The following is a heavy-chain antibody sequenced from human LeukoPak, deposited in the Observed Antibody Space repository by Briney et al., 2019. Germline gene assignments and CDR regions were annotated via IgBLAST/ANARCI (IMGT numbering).Heavy chain of an antibody. V-gene: IGHV1-3*01. J-gene: IGHJ4*02. CDR3: ARARWTSTVTTYYLDF. CDR2: INAGNGKT. D-gene: IGHD4-17*01. Sequence: GASVKVSCKASGYIFTDYAIQWVRQAPGQGLEWMGWINAGNGKTKYSQKFQGRVTITRDKSASTAYMELSGLRSDDTAVYYCARARWTSTVTTYYLDFWGQGTLVTVSS. CDR1: GYIFTDYA.